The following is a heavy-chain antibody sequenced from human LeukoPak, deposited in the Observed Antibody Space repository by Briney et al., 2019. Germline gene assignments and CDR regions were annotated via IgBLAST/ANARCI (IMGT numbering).Heavy chain of an antibody. CDR3: ARGHSGWYAVDY. V-gene: IGHV4-34*01. Sequence: SETLSLTCAVYGGSFSGYYWSWIRQPPGKGLEWIGEINHSGSTNYNPSLKSRVTISVDTSKNQFSLKLSSVTAADTAVYYYARGHSGWYAVDYWGQGTLVTVSS. CDR1: GGSFSGYY. J-gene: IGHJ4*02. D-gene: IGHD6-19*01. CDR2: INHSGST.